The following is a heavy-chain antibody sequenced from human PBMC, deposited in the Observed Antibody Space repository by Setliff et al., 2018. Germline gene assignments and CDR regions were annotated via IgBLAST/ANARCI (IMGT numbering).Heavy chain of an antibody. CDR1: GYTFTGYY. D-gene: IGHD3-9*01. V-gene: IGHV1-2*04. CDR2: LNPNSGGT. J-gene: IGHJ4*02. Sequence: ASVKVSCKASGYTFTGYYVHWVRQAPGQGLEWMGCLNPNSGGTNSTRKFEGCVTMTRDTSISAAYMELSSLKSNDTAVYYCARGKYDILTGEYYFDFWGQGTLVTVSS. CDR3: ARGKYDILTGEYYFDF.